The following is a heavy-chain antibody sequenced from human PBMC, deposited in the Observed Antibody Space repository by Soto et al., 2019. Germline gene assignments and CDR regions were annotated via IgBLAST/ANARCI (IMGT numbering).Heavy chain of an antibody. CDR3: ARENGYSAFDI. CDR1: SASISSSSHT. D-gene: IGHD3-22*01. Sequence: SETLSLTCSVFSASISSSSHTWGWIRQPPGKGLEWIGSIYYSGITYYNPSLNSRVTVSVDTSKNQFSLRVTSVTAADTAVYYCARENGYSAFDIWGQGTMVT. V-gene: IGHV4-39*02. CDR2: IYYSGIT. J-gene: IGHJ3*02.